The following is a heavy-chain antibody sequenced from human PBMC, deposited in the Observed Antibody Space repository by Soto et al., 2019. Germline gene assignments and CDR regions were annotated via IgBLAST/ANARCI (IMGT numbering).Heavy chain of an antibody. D-gene: IGHD3-10*01. V-gene: IGHV4-31*03. CDR1: GGSISSGGYY. CDR2: IYYSGST. Sequence: QVQLRESGPGLVKPSQTLSLTCTVSGGSISSGGYYWSLIRQHPGKGLEWIGYIYYSGSTYYNPSLKSRVTISVDTSKNQFSLKLSSVTAADTAVYYCARSPLSMVRAPTWFDPWGQGTLVTVSS. J-gene: IGHJ5*02. CDR3: ARSPLSMVRAPTWFDP.